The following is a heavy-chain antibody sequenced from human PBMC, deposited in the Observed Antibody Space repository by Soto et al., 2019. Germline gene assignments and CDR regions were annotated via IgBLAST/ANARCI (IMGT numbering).Heavy chain of an antibody. CDR3: ARRNQSTYYYSGMDV. V-gene: IGHV5-51*01. CDR1: GYSFTSYW. J-gene: IGHJ6*02. Sequence: GESLKISCKGSGYSFTSYWIGWVRQMPGKGLEWMGIIYPGDSDTRYSPSFQGQVTISADKSISTAYLQWSSLKASDTAMYYCARRNQSTYYYSGMDVWGQGTTVTVSS. D-gene: IGHD1-1*01. CDR2: IYPGDSDT.